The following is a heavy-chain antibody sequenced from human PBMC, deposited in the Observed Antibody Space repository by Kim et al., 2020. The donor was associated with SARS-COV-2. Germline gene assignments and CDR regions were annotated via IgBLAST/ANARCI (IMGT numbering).Heavy chain of an antibody. J-gene: IGHJ6*02. CDR3: AKDLGLVVPAAMRYYYYGMDV. Sequence: GGSLILSCAASGFTFDDYAMHWVRQAPGKGLEWVSGISWNSGSMGYADSVKGRFTISRDNAKNSLYLQMNSLRAEDTALYYCAKDLGLVVPAAMRYYYYGMDVWGQGTTVTVSS. D-gene: IGHD2-2*01. CDR2: ISWNSGSM. CDR1: GFTFDDYA. V-gene: IGHV3-9*01.